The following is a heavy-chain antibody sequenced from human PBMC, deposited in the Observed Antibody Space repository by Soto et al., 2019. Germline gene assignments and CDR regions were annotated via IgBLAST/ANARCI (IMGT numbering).Heavy chain of an antibody. V-gene: IGHV4-39*01. Sequence: QLQLQESGPGLVKPSETLSLTCTVSGGSISSSSYYWGWIRQPPGKGLEWIGSIYYSGSTYYNPSLKSRVTISVDTSKNQFSLKLSSGTAADTAVYYCAKLLYPGIAAAGADYWGQGTLVTVSS. CDR3: AKLLYPGIAAAGADY. CDR2: IYYSGST. J-gene: IGHJ4*02. CDR1: GGSISSSSYY. D-gene: IGHD6-13*01.